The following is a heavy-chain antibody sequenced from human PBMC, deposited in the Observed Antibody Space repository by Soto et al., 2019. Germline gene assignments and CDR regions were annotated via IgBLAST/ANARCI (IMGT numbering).Heavy chain of an antibody. Sequence: GGSLRLSCAASGFTFSNAWINWVRQAPGKGLEWVGRVKSKTHGGTTDFAAPVKGRFAISRDNSKNTLYLHMKSLRAEDTAVYSCAKDLVVRGVIKPLDYWGLGTLVTVSS. CDR2: VKSKTHGGTT. CDR1: GFTFSNAW. J-gene: IGHJ4*02. D-gene: IGHD3-10*01. CDR3: AKDLVVRGVIKPLDY. V-gene: IGHV3-15*07.